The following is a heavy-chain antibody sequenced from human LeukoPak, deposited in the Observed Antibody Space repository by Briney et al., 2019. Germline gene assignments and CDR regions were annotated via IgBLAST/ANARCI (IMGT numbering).Heavy chain of an antibody. D-gene: IGHD3-22*01. J-gene: IGHJ4*02. CDR3: AKTYYYDSSGYSDY. Sequence: GSLRLSCVASGFTFDNYGMSWVRQAPGKGLEWVSAISGRGSNTYYTDSVKGRLTISRDNSKNTLYLQMNNLRAEDTAVYYCAKTYYYDSSGYSDYWGQGTLVTVSS. CDR1: GFTFDNYG. V-gene: IGHV3-23*01. CDR2: ISGRGSNT.